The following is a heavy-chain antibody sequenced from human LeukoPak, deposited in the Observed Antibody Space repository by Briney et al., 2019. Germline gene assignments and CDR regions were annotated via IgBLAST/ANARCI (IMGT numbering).Heavy chain of an antibody. CDR2: INPGDSET. Sequence: GESLKISCQGSGYTFTNYWIGWVRQMPGKGLKWMGSINPGDSETMYSPSFQGQVTISADKSISTASLQWSSLKASDTAMYYCARPGYRSRYFDYWGHGALVTVSS. CDR1: GYTFTNYW. V-gene: IGHV5-51*01. D-gene: IGHD6-19*01. CDR3: ARPGYRSRYFDY. J-gene: IGHJ4*01.